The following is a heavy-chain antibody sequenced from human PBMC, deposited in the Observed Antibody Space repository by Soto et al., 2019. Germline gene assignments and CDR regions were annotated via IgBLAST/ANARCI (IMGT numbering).Heavy chain of an antibody. CDR3: AAVPVLRFLKCFTAYFEY. V-gene: IGHV1-58*01. D-gene: IGHD3-3*01. Sequence: ASVKVSCKTSGFIFTSSAVQWVRQARGQRLEWIGWLVVGSGNTHYAQHFQERVTLTRDMSTGTAYMELSSLRSEDTAVYYCAAVPVLRFLKCFTAYFEYGGQGT. J-gene: IGHJ4*02. CDR1: GFIFTSSA. CDR2: LVVGSGNT.